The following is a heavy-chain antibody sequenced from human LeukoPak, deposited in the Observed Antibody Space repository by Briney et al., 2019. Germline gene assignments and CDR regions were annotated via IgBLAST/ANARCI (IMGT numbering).Heavy chain of an antibody. Sequence: GGSLRLSCAASGFTFSSYGMNWVRQAPGKGLEWVSYISNSGSTMYYADSVRGRFTISRDNAKNSLYLQMNSLRAEDSAVYYCAKDRVGAAAGSDFDYWGQGTLVTVSS. D-gene: IGHD6-13*01. V-gene: IGHV3-48*03. CDR1: GFTFSSYG. J-gene: IGHJ4*02. CDR2: ISNSGSTM. CDR3: AKDRVGAAAGSDFDY.